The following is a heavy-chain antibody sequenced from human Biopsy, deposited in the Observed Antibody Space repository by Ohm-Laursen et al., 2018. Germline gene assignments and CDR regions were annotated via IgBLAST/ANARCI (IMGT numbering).Heavy chain of an antibody. D-gene: IGHD2-8*01. Sequence: ALVKVSCKASSYTFTDYNIHWMRQAPGQGLEWLGYINCKTGATNYAQKFQGTVTMTRDTSISIAYLALGSLRSADTAIYYCARDPLNGHKHFDYWGQGSLVTVSS. V-gene: IGHV1-2*02. CDR3: ARDPLNGHKHFDY. CDR2: INCKTGAT. J-gene: IGHJ4*02. CDR1: SYTFTDYN.